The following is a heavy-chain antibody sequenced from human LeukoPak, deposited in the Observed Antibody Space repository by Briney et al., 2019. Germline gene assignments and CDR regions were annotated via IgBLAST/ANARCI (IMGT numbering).Heavy chain of an antibody. CDR2: ISWNSGSI. V-gene: IGHV3-9*01. CDR3: AKDGGSGTGGFDY. J-gene: IGHJ4*02. D-gene: IGHD3-16*01. CDR1: GFTFDDYA. Sequence: AGGSLRLSCAASGFTFDDYAMHWVRQAPGKGLEWVSGISWNSGSIGYADSAKGRFTISRDNAKNSLYLQMNSLRAEDTALYYCAKDGGSGTGGFDYWGQGTLVTVSS.